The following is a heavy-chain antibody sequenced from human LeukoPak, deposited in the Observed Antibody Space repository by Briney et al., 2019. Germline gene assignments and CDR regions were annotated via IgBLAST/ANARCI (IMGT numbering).Heavy chain of an antibody. CDR1: GGSISSGGYS. V-gene: IGHV4-30-2*01. J-gene: IGHJ3*02. CDR2: IYHSGST. Sequence: SETLSLTCAVSGGSISSGGYSWSWIRQPPGKGLEWIGYIYHSGSTYYNPSLKSRVTISVDRSKNQFSLKLSSVTAADTAVYYCARDQGIVVVPAASDAFDIWGQGTMVTVSS. D-gene: IGHD2-2*01. CDR3: ARDQGIVVVPAASDAFDI.